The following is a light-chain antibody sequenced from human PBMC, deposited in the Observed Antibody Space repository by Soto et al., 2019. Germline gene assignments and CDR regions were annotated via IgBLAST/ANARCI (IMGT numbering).Light chain of an antibody. J-gene: IGKJ5*01. Sequence: EMVMTQSPATLSVSPGERATLSCRASQSVTSNYLAWYQQKPGQAPRLLIYGISTRATGVPARFSGSGSGTEFTLIISSLQSEDSAVYYCQQYSSWPLTFGQGTRLQIK. CDR1: QSVTSN. V-gene: IGKV3-15*01. CDR3: QQYSSWPLT. CDR2: GIS.